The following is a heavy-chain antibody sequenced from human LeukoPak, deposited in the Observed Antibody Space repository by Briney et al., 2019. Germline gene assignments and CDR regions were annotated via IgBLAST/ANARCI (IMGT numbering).Heavy chain of an antibody. Sequence: GGSLRLSCAASGFTFSNAWMSWVRQAPGKGLEWVGRIKSKTDGGTTDYAAPVKGRFTITSDDSKNTLYLQMNSLKTEDTAVYYCTTNTGYNGYFDYWGQGTLVTVSS. J-gene: IGHJ4*02. D-gene: IGHD3-9*01. V-gene: IGHV3-15*01. CDR1: GFTFSNAW. CDR2: IKSKTDGGTT. CDR3: TTNTGYNGYFDY.